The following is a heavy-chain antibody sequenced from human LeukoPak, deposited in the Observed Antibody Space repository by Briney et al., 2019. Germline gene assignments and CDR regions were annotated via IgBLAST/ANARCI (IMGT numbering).Heavy chain of an antibody. D-gene: IGHD4-23*01. CDR2: ISAYNANT. J-gene: IGHJ4*02. V-gene: IGHV1-18*01. Sequence: ASVKVSCKASGGTFSSYAISWVRQAPGQGLEWMGWISAYNANTNYAQKLQGRVTMTTDTSTGTVYMELRSLRSDDTAVYYCARAYGGDSELDYWGQGTLVTVSS. CDR1: GGTFSSYA. CDR3: ARAYGGDSELDY.